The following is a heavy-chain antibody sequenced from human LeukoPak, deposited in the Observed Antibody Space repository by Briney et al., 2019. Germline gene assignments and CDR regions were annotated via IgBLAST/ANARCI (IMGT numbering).Heavy chain of an antibody. Sequence: PGGSLRLSCAASGFTFSIYAMHWVRQAPGKGLEWVAVISSDGGDKYYADSVKGRFTISRDNAKNSPYLQMNSLRAEDTAVYYCARGVFDYWGQGTLVTVSS. CDR3: ARGVFDY. CDR1: GFTFSIYA. V-gene: IGHV3-30*04. CDR2: ISSDGGDK. J-gene: IGHJ4*02.